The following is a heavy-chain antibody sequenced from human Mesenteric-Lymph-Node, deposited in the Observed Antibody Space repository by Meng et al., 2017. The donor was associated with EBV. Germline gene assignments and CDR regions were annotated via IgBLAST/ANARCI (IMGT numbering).Heavy chain of an antibody. CDR1: GGSISTYY. CDR2: IYYTGST. Sequence: QVRLQDSGPGLVKASATLSLTCGVSGGSISTYYWAWIRQPPGKGLEWIGYIYYTGSTIYSPSLKSRVTISVDTSKNQFSLQLNSVTAADTAVYYCARLSGNSFDVWGQGTMVTVSS. CDR3: ARLSGNSFDV. V-gene: IGHV4-59*01. D-gene: IGHD4-23*01. J-gene: IGHJ3*01.